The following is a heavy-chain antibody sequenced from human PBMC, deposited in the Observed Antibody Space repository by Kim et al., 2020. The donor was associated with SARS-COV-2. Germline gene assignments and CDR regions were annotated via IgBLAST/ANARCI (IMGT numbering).Heavy chain of an antibody. D-gene: IGHD3-22*01. CDR3: ARVSRSIVAFRWFDP. Sequence: SETLSLTCAVYGGSFSGYYWSWIRQPPGKGLEWIGEINHSGSTNYNPSLKSRVTISVDTSKNQFSLKLSSVTAADTAVYYCARVSRSIVAFRWFDPWGQGTLVTVSS. CDR1: GGSFSGYY. CDR2: INHSGST. V-gene: IGHV4-34*01. J-gene: IGHJ5*02.